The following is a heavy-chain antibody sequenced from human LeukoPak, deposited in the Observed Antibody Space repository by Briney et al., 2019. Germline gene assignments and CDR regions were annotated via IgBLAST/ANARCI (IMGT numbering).Heavy chain of an antibody. D-gene: IGHD3-9*01. J-gene: IGHJ6*03. V-gene: IGHV3-23*01. CDR1: GFTFSRYE. CDR2: IGGRGGSA. CDR3: AKQGRDWLRDYYYYMDV. Sequence: GGSLRLSCAASGFTFSRYEMHWARHTPGKGLEWVSAIGGRGGSAYYADSVKGRFTISRDNSKNTLYLQMNSLRAEDTAVYYCAKQGRDWLRDYYYYMDVWGKGTTVTISS.